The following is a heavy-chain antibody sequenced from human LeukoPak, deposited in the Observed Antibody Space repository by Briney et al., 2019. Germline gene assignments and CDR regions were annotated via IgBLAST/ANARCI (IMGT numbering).Heavy chain of an antibody. Sequence: GGSLRLSCATSGFTFSSYAMSWVRQAPEKGLEWVSSVSIRGDTTYYAHSVKGRFTISRDRSKNTLYLQMDSLRAEDTAVYYCATPLVPWRGRFDYWGLGTLVTVSS. D-gene: IGHD1-26*01. CDR3: ATPLVPWRGRFDY. CDR1: GFTFSSYA. CDR2: VSIRGDTT. V-gene: IGHV3-23*01. J-gene: IGHJ4*02.